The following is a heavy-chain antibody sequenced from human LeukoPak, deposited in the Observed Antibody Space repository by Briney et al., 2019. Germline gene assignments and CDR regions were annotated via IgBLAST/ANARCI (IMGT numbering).Heavy chain of an antibody. V-gene: IGHV3-43*02. J-gene: IGHJ4*02. CDR2: ISADGTI. Sequence: GGSLRLSCAASGFTFDDYAMHWVRQAPGKGLEWVSLISADGTIYYADSVRGRFTISRDNNKNSLYLQMNSLRTEDTALYYCAKDLGYSCSPDFWGQGTLVTVSS. CDR1: GFTFDDYA. D-gene: IGHD6-13*01. CDR3: AKDLGYSCSPDF.